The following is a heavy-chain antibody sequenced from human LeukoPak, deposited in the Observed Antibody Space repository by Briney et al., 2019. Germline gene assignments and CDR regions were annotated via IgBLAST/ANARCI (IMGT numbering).Heavy chain of an antibody. CDR3: VRTLYDFWSGTYDF. CDR2: IHSRGATT. D-gene: IGHD3-3*01. V-gene: IGHV3-23*05. Sequence: GGSLRVSCVASGFTFSHYAMSWVRQAPGKGLEWGSGIHSRGATTCHSESVKGRFTISRDNSGNTLFLQMSSLRPEDTAVYYCVRTLYDFWSGTYDFWGQGTLVTVSS. CDR1: GFTFSHYA. J-gene: IGHJ4*02.